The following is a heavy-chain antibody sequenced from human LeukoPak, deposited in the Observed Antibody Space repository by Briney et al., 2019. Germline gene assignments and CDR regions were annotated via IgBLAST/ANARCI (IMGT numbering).Heavy chain of an antibody. CDR1: GFTVSSKY. Sequence: GGSLRLSCAASGFTVSSKYMSWVRQAPGKGLEWVSYISSSGSTIYYADSVKGRFTISRDNSKNTLYLQMNSLRAEDTAVYYCARVAVAGYYYYYYMDVWGKGTTVTVSS. V-gene: IGHV3-48*01. D-gene: IGHD6-19*01. CDR3: ARVAVAGYYYYYYMDV. CDR2: ISSSGSTI. J-gene: IGHJ6*03.